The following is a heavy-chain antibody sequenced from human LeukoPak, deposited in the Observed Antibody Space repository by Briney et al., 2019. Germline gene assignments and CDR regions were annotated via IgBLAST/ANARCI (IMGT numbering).Heavy chain of an antibody. CDR2: IIPILGTA. J-gene: IGHJ6*03. V-gene: IGHV1-69*10. CDR1: RGTFSSYA. D-gene: IGHD6-13*01. CDR3: ASTAAAGRGYYYYYMDV. Sequence: ASVKVSCKASRGTFSSYAISWVRQAPGQGLEWMGGIIPILGTANYAQKFQGRVTITADKSTSTAYMELSSLRSEDTAVYYRASTAAAGRGYYYYYMDVWGKGTTVTVSS.